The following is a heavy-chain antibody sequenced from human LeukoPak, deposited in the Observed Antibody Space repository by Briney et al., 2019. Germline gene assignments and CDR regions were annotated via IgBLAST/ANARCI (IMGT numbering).Heavy chain of an antibody. CDR2: ISSSSTYI. CDR3: ARVFYYGSGSYFTLDC. Sequence: GGSLRLSCAASGFTFSSYSMNWVRQAPGKGLEWVSSISSSSTYIYYADSVKGRFTISRDNAKNSLYLQMNSLRAEDTAVYYCARVFYYGSGSYFTLDCWGQGTLVTVSS. V-gene: IGHV3-21*01. CDR1: GFTFSSYS. D-gene: IGHD3-10*01. J-gene: IGHJ4*02.